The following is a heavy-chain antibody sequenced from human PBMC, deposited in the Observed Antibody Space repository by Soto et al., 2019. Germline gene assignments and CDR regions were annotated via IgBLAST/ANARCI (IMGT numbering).Heavy chain of an antibody. V-gene: IGHV3-7*01. CDR2: IKQDGSEK. CDR1: GFTFSSYW. CDR3: ARDQPPGYDYIWGSYRGDDAFDI. Sequence: GGSLRLSCTASGFTFSSYWMSWVRQAPGKGLEWVANIKQDGSEKYYVDSVKGRFTISRDKAKNSLYLQMNSLRAEDTAVYYCARDQPPGYDYIWGSYRGDDAFDIWGQGTMVTVSS. J-gene: IGHJ3*02. D-gene: IGHD3-16*02.